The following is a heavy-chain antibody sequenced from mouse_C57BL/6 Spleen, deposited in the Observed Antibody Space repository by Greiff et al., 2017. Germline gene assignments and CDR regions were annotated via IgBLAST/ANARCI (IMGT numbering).Heavy chain of an antibody. CDR3: ARESKLGFAY. Sequence: VQVVESGPGLVAPSQSLSITCTVSGFSLTSYAISWVRQPPGKGLAWLGVIWTGGGTNYNSALKSRLSISKDNSKSQVFLKMNRLQTDDTSRYYCARESKLGFAYWGQGTLVTVSA. D-gene: IGHD4-1*01. V-gene: IGHV2-9-1*01. CDR1: GFSLTSYA. J-gene: IGHJ3*01. CDR2: IWTGGGT.